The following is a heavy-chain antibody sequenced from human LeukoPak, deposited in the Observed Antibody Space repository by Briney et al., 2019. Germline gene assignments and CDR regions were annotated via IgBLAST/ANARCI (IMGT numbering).Heavy chain of an antibody. CDR1: GFTFSSYS. CDR3: ARDYGAAAGNYYYYYMDV. D-gene: IGHD6-13*01. CDR2: ISSSSSTI. Sequence: GGSLRLSCAASGFTFSSYSMNWVRQAPGKGLEWVSYISSSSSTIYYADSVKGRFTISRGNAKNSLYLQMNSLRAEDTAVYYCARDYGAAAGNYYYYYMDVWGKGTTVTVSS. V-gene: IGHV3-48*01. J-gene: IGHJ6*03.